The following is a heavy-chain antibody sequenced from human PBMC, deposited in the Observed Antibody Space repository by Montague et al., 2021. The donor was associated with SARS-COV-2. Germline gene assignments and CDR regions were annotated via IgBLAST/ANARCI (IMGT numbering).Heavy chain of an antibody. J-gene: IGHJ6*02. CDR1: GLTVSSHY. Sequence: SLRLSCAASGLTVSSHYMSWVRQAPGKGLEWVSVIYSDGSTSYSDSAKGRFTISRDNSKNTLYLQMNSLRDEDTAVYYCGRDSYGMDVWGQGTTVTVSS. CDR3: GRDSYGMDV. V-gene: IGHV3-66*02. CDR2: IYSDGST.